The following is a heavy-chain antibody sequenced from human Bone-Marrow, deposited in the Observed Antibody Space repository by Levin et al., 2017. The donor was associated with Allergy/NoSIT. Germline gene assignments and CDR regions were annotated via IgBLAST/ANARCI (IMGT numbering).Heavy chain of an antibody. V-gene: IGHV3-7*04. CDR2: INRDGSVK. D-gene: IGHD3-10*01. CDR1: GFTFSGYW. Sequence: GGSLRLSCAASGFTFSGYWMSWVRQGPGKGLEWVADINRDGSVKYYLDPVKGRFTISRDNAKNSLYLQMSSLRAEDTAVYYCARDYYGSGRIHAMDVWGQGTTVTVSS. J-gene: IGHJ6*02. CDR3: ARDYYGSGRIHAMDV.